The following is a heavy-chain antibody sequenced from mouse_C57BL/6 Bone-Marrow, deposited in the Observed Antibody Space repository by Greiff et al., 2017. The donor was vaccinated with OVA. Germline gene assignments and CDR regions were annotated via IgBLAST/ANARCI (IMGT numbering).Heavy chain of an antibody. CDR1: GFTFSSYG. J-gene: IGHJ3*01. CDR3: ARRLRLDWFAY. V-gene: IGHV5-6*02. Sequence: EVKLQESGGDLVKPGGSLKLSCAASGFTFSSYGMSWVRQTPDKRLEWVATISSGGSYTYYPDSVKGRFTISRDNAKNTLYLQMSSLKSEDTAMYYCARRLRLDWFAYWGQGTLVTVSA. CDR2: ISSGGSYT. D-gene: IGHD3-2*02.